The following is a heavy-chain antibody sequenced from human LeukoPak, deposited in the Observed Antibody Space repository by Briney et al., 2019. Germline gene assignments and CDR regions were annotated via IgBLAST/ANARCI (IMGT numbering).Heavy chain of an antibody. CDR2: ISGSGVST. Sequence: PGGSLRLSCAASGFTFSSYAMSWVRQAPGKGLEWVSGISGSGVSTYYADSVKGRFTISRDNSKNTLYLQMNSLKTEDTAVYYCTTVGGGSCYSDWGQGTLVTVSS. CDR3: TTVGGGSCYSD. CDR1: GFTFSSYA. V-gene: IGHV3-23*01. J-gene: IGHJ4*02. D-gene: IGHD2-15*01.